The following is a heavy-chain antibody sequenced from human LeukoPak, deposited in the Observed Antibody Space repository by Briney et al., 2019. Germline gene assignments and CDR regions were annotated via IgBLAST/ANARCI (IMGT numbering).Heavy chain of an antibody. CDR2: IYYSGST. V-gene: IGHV4-59*01. J-gene: IGHJ4*02. Sequence: SETLPLTCTVSGGSISSYYWSWIRQPPGKGLEWIGYIYYSGSTNYNPSLKSRVTISVDTSKNQFSLKLSSVTAADTAVYYCARGKVFDYWGQGTLVTVSS. CDR1: GGSISSYY. CDR3: ARGKVFDY.